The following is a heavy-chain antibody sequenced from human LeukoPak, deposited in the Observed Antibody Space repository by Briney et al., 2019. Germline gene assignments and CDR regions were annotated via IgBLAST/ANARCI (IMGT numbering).Heavy chain of an antibody. V-gene: IGHV4-61*01. Sequence: PSETLSLTCTVSGGSVSSGSYYWSWIRQPPRKGLEWIGYIYYSGSTNYNPSLKRRVTISVDTSKNQFSLKLSSVTAADTAVYYCARGSGSYYRKSVDYWGQGTLVTVSS. CDR1: GGSVSSGSYY. CDR2: IYYSGST. J-gene: IGHJ4*02. D-gene: IGHD3-10*01. CDR3: ARGSGSYYRKSVDY.